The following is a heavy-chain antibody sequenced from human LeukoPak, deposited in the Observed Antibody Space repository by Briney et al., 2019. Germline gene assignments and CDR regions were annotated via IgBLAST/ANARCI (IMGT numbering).Heavy chain of an antibody. D-gene: IGHD6-19*01. CDR3: AKVVYSSGWPGWFDP. J-gene: IGHJ5*02. CDR2: ISGSGDNT. V-gene: IGHV3-23*01. Sequence: GGSLRLSCPASGFTFSNYDMSWVRQAPGKGPEWVSTISGSGDNTYYADSVKGRFTISRDNSKNTLYLQMNSLRAEDTALYYCAKVVYSSGWPGWFDPWGQGTLVTVSS. CDR1: GFTFSNYD.